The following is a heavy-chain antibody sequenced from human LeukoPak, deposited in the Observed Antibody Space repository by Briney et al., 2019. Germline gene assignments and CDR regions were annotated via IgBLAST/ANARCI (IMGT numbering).Heavy chain of an antibody. CDR1: CGSISSGDYY. D-gene: IGHD3-10*01. V-gene: IGHV4-30-4*08. J-gene: IGHJ4*02. Sequence: SETLSLTCTVSCGSISSGDYYWSWIRQPPGKGLEWIGYIYYSGSTYYNPSLKSRVTISVDTSKNQFSLKLSSVTAADTAVYYCASRPYYYAFDYWGQGTLVTVSS. CDR2: IYYSGST. CDR3: ASRPYYYAFDY.